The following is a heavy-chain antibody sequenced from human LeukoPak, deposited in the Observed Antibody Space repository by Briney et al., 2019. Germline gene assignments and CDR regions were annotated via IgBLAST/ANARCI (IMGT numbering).Heavy chain of an antibody. V-gene: IGHV3-11*01. Sequence: PGGSLRLSCAASGFTFSDYYMSWIRQAPGKGLEWVSYISSSGSTIYYADSVKGRLTISRDNAKNSLYLQMNSLRAEDTAVHYCASHSSGWYSRRYFDYWGQGTLVTVSS. D-gene: IGHD6-19*01. CDR1: GFTFSDYY. CDR3: ASHSSGWYSRRYFDY. J-gene: IGHJ4*02. CDR2: ISSSGSTI.